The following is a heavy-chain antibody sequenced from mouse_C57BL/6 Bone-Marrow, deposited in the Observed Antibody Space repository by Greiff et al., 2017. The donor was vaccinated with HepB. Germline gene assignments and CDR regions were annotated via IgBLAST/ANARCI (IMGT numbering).Heavy chain of an antibody. Sequence: VQLQESGPELVKPGASVKISCKASGYAFSSSWMNWVKQRPGKGLEWIGRIYPGDGDTNYNGKFKGKATLTADTSSSTAYMQLSSLTSEDSAVYFCARWWGSSYVWYFDVWGTGTTVTVSS. CDR2: IYPGDGDT. CDR3: ARWWGSSYVWYFDV. V-gene: IGHV1-82*01. D-gene: IGHD1-1*01. J-gene: IGHJ1*03. CDR1: GYAFSSSW.